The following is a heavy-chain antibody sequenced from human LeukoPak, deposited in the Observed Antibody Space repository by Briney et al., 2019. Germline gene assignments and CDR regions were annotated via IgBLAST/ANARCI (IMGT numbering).Heavy chain of an antibody. V-gene: IGHV3-7*01. CDR1: GFTFSSYE. CDR3: ARDDQWLVPGWDYYYYYMDV. CDR2: IKQDGSEK. D-gene: IGHD6-19*01. J-gene: IGHJ6*03. Sequence: GGSLRLSCAASGFTFSSYEMNWVRQAPGKGLEWVANIKQDGSEKYYVDSVKGRFTISRDNAKNSLYLQMNSLRAEDTAVYYCARDDQWLVPGWDYYYYYMDVWGKGTTVTVSS.